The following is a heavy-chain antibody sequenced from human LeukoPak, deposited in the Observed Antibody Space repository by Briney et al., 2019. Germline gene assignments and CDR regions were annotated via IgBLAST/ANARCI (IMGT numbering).Heavy chain of an antibody. CDR2: IIPIFGTA. Sequence: ASVKVSCKASGGTFSSYAISWVRQAPGQGLEWMGGIIPIFGTANYAQKFQGRVTITADESTSTAYMELSSLRSEDTAVYYCARDTYCSGGSCFLGYWGQGTLVTVSS. V-gene: IGHV1-69*13. J-gene: IGHJ4*02. D-gene: IGHD2-15*01. CDR3: ARDTYCSGGSCFLGY. CDR1: GGTFSSYA.